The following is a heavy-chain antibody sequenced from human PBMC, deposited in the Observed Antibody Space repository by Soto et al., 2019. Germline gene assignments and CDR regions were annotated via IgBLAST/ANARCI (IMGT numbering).Heavy chain of an antibody. J-gene: IGHJ3*02. CDR1: GFDFSTYG. CDR2: LGFDGGGR. D-gene: IGHD2-8*02. Sequence: QMQLVESGGSVVQPGTSLRLSCAASGFDFSTYGMHWVRQTPGKGLEWVAVLGFDGGGRYYADSVKGRFTISRDSSQNTVFLQMNSLTAGDTALYYCAKATATGGGAFDICGQGTMVTVSS. V-gene: IGHV3-33*06. CDR3: AKATATGGGAFDI.